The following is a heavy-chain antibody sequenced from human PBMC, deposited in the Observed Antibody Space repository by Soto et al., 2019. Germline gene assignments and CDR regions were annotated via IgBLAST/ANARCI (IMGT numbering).Heavy chain of an antibody. V-gene: IGHV3-30*18. J-gene: IGHJ4*02. Sequence: GGSLRLSCATSQFTFRSYGMHWVRQAPGKGLQWVAHISYDGHTQDLADSVKGRFTVSRDNSKNTLSLQMNSLRAGDMAVYFCAKSQEIGTHFFDSWGQGTQVTVS. CDR2: ISYDGHTQ. D-gene: IGHD6-13*01. CDR3: AKSQEIGTHFFDS. CDR1: QFTFRSYG.